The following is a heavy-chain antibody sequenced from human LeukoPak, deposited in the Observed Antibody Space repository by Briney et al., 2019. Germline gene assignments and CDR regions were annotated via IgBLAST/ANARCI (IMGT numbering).Heavy chain of an antibody. J-gene: IGHJ4*02. V-gene: IGHV1-69*04. Sequence: SVKVSFKASGGTFSSYAISWVRQAPGQGLEWMGRIIPILGIANYAQKFQGRVTITADKSTSTAYMELSSLRSEDTAVYYCARERRGTGFDYWGQGTLVTVSS. CDR1: GGTFSSYA. D-gene: IGHD3-10*01. CDR3: ARERRGTGFDY. CDR2: IIPILGIA.